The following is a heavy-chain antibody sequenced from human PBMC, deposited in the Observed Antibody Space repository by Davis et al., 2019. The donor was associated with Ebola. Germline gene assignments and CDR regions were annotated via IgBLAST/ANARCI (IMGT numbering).Heavy chain of an antibody. CDR1: GFTFSDYY. D-gene: IGHD3-22*01. CDR3: ARDRPEDITMIVVAGGMDV. V-gene: IGHV3-11*01. Sequence: GESLKISCAASGFTFSDYYMSWIRQAPGKVLEWVSYISSSGSTIYYADSVKGRFTISRDNAKNSLYLQMNSLRAEDTAVYYCARDRPEDITMIVVAGGMDVWGQGTTVTVSS. J-gene: IGHJ6*02. CDR2: ISSSGSTI.